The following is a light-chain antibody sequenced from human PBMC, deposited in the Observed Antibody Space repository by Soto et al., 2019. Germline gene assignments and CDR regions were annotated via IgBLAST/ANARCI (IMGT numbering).Light chain of an antibody. V-gene: IGKV3-15*01. CDR1: QSVSSK. Sequence: EIVMTQSPATLSVSPGERATLSCRASQSVSSKLAWYQQKPGQAPRLLIYGASTRATDIPARFSGSGSGTVFTLTISSLQSEDFAVYYCQQYNNWPGTFGQGTKVDIK. CDR3: QQYNNWPGT. CDR2: GAS. J-gene: IGKJ1*01.